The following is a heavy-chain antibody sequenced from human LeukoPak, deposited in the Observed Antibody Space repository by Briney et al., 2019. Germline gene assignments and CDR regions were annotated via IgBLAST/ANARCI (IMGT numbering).Heavy chain of an antibody. D-gene: IGHD3-22*01. Sequence: PGRSLRLSCAASGFTFDDYAMHWVRQAPGKGLEWVSGITWNSGNMAYADSVKGRFTISRDNAKNSLYLQMNSLRAEDAALYYCAKSRDSNTWYYFDYWGQGTLVTVSS. V-gene: IGHV3-9*01. CDR1: GFTFDDYA. J-gene: IGHJ4*02. CDR3: AKSRDSNTWYYFDY. CDR2: ITWNSGNM.